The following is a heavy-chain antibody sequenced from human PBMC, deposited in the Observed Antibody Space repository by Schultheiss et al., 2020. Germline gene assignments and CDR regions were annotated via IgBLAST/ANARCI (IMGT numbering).Heavy chain of an antibody. Sequence: SETLSLTCAVYGGSFSGYYWSWIRQPPGKGLEWIGEIYHSGSTNYNPSLKSRVTISIDKSYNQFSLKLSSVTAADTAVYYCARDGSGYSSGWYFDYWGQGTLVTVSS. V-gene: IGHV4-34*01. CDR3: ARDGSGYSSGWYFDY. D-gene: IGHD6-19*01. CDR1: GGSFSGYY. CDR2: IYHSGST. J-gene: IGHJ4*02.